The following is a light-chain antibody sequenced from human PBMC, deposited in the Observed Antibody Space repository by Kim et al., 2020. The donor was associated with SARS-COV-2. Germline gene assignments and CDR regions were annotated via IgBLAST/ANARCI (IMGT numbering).Light chain of an antibody. CDR1: DSSTAGMS. CDR3: AAWDVSLNGVV. V-gene: IGLV1-44*01. CDR2: LHN. Sequence: PRATSSCSGPDSSTAGMSVNRDQPHPGAAPKRLCYLHNPRPTGVPDRFSGSKSGTSASLAISGLQSEDEADYYCAAWDVSLNGVVFGGGTQLTVL. J-gene: IGLJ2*01.